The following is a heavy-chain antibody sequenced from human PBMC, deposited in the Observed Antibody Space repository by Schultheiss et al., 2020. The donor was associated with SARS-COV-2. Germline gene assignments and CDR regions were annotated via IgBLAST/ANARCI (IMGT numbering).Heavy chain of an antibody. D-gene: IGHD3-10*01. J-gene: IGHJ3*02. Sequence: SETLSLTCTVSGGSISSGYYWSWIRQPPGKGLEWIGYIYYSGSTNYNPSLKSRVTISVDTSKNQFSLKLSSVTAADTAVYYCARDKDYYGSGSYHDAFDIWGQGTMVTVSS. CDR2: IYYSGST. CDR3: ARDKDYYGSGSYHDAFDI. V-gene: IGHV4-61*01. CDR1: GGSISSGYY.